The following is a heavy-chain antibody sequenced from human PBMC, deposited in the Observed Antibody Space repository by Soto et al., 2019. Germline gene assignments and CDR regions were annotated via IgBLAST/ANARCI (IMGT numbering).Heavy chain of an antibody. CDR1: GFNLRSYA. CDR3: AKSPGGVAGMDPIDS. CDR2: ISYDGNVK. Sequence: PGGSLRLSCSGSGFNLRSYAMHWVRQAPGKGLDWVAVISYDGNVKYFADSVRGRFSISRDNSKNTLSLQMNSLRGEDTAVYYCAKSPGGVAGMDPIDSWGQGTLVTVSS. D-gene: IGHD6-19*01. J-gene: IGHJ4*02. V-gene: IGHV3-30-3*02.